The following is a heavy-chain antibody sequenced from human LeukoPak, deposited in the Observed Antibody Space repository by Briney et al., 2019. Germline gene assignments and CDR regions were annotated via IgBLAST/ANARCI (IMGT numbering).Heavy chain of an antibody. V-gene: IGHV4-34*01. CDR2: INHSGSI. CDR3: ARENGYYYDTYYYYGMDV. J-gene: IGHJ6*02. Sequence: SETLSLTCAVYGGSFSGYYWTWIRQTPEKGLEWIGEINHSGSINYNPSLQSRVTIALDTSKNQFSLKLSSVTAADTAVYYCARENGYYYDTYYYYGMDVWGQGTTVTVSS. CDR1: GGSFSGYY. D-gene: IGHD3-22*01.